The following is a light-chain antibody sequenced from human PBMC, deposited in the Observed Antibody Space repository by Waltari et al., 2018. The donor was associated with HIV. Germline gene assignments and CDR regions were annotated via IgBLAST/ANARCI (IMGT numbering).Light chain of an antibody. J-gene: IGLJ3*02. V-gene: IGLV1-47*01. Sequence: QSVLTQPPSASGTPGQRVTISCSGSSSNIGSNYVYWYQQLPGTAPKLLIYRNNQRPSGVPDRVSGSKSGTSASLAISGLRSEDEADYYCAAWDDSLSGGFGGGTKLTVL. CDR1: SSNIGSNY. CDR3: AAWDDSLSGG. CDR2: RNN.